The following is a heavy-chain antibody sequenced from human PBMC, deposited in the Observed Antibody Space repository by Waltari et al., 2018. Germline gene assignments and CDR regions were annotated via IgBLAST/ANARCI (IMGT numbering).Heavy chain of an antibody. CDR3: ATAHMHWFDP. CDR2: FDPEDGES. CDR1: VYTLTDLA. D-gene: IGHD2-2*01. V-gene: IGHV1-24*01. Sequence: QGQLVQTGAEAKKPGPAVKVSFHVAVYTLTDLAMHWGRQAPGKGLEWMGGFDPEDGESIYAQKFQGSVTMTDDTSKHTAYMDLSSLSSDDTAVYYCATAHMHWFDPWGQGTLVTVSS. J-gene: IGHJ5*02.